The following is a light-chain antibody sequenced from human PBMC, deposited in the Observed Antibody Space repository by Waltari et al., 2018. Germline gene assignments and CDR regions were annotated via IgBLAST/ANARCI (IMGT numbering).Light chain of an antibody. CDR1: SSDVGGYHY. Sequence: QSALTQPASVSGSPGQSITISCTGTSSDVGGYHYVSWYQQHPGKAPKLIIYDVSERPSGVSTRFSGSKSGNTASLTISGLQAEDEADYYCRSYRTTTTRLFGGGTKVTVL. V-gene: IGLV2-14*03. CDR2: DVS. J-gene: IGLJ2*01. CDR3: RSYRTTTTRL.